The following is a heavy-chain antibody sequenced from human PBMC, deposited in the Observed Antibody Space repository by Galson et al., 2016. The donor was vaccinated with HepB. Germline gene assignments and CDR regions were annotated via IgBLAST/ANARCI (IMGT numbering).Heavy chain of an antibody. V-gene: IGHV1-46*01. J-gene: IGHJ4*02. CDR1: GYTFSKYY. Sequence: SVKVSCKASGYTFSKYYIHWVRQAPGQGPEWMGVINPSNSSAFYEQNLEGRVTMTRDTSTSIAYMEMSSLRAEDTAVYYCAREGKGIFGVGMLFDFWGQGTPVTVSS. CDR2: INPSNSSA. D-gene: IGHD3-3*01. CDR3: AREGKGIFGVGMLFDF.